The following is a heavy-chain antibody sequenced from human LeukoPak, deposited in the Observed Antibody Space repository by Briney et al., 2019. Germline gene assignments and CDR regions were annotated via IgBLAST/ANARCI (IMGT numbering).Heavy chain of an antibody. D-gene: IGHD5-24*01. CDR3: ARDYKYAFDN. J-gene: IGHJ4*02. CDR1: GSTVSDYS. Sequence: GGSLRLSCAASGSTVSDYSMNWVRQAPGKGLEWISYIGIDSGSTNYADSVKGRFTISGDKAKNSLYLQMNSLRVEDTAVYYCARDYKYAFDNWGQGTLVTVSS. CDR2: IGIDSGST. V-gene: IGHV3-48*01.